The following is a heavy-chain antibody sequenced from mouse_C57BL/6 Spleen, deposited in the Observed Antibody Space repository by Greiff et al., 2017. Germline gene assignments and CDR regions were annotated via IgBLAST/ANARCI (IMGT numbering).Heavy chain of an antibody. D-gene: IGHD1-1*01. J-gene: IGHJ1*03. Sequence: EVHLVESGEGLVKPGGSLKLSCAASGFTFSSYAMSWVRQTPGKRLEWVAYISRGGDYIYYADTVKGRFTISRDNARNTLYLQMSRLKSEDSAMYYGTREWSYYGWYFDVWGTGTTVTVSS. CDR1: GFTFSSYA. CDR2: ISRGGDYI. V-gene: IGHV5-9-1*02. CDR3: TREWSYYGWYFDV.